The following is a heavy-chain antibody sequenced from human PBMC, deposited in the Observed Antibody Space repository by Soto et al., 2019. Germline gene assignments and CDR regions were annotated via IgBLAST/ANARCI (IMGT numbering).Heavy chain of an antibody. J-gene: IGHJ1*01. CDR1: GYTFTGYY. CDR2: INPNSGGT. CDR3: ARDYYDSSGYYQTAE. V-gene: IGHV1-2*02. D-gene: IGHD3-22*01. Sequence: ASVKVSCKASGYTFTGYYMHWVRQAPGQGLEWMGWINPNSGGTNYAQKFQGRVTMTRDTSISTAYMELSRLRSDDTAVYYCARDYYDSSGYYQTAEWGRGTLVTVSS.